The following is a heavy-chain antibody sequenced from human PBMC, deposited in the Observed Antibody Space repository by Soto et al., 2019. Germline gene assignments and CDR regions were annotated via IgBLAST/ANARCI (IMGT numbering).Heavy chain of an antibody. CDR1: GYTFTSYA. D-gene: IGHD6-19*01. J-gene: IGHJ4*02. V-gene: IGHV1-3*01. CDR3: ARDLRSIAVAGTPDFDY. Sequence: ASVKVSCKASGYTFTSYAMRWVRQAPGQRLEWMGWINAGNGNTKYSQKFQGRVTITRDTSASTAYMELSSLRSEDTAVYYCARDLRSIAVAGTPDFDYWGQGTLVTVS. CDR2: INAGNGNT.